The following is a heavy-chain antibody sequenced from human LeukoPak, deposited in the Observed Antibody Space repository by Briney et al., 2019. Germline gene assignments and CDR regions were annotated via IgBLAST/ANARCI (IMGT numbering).Heavy chain of an antibody. CDR2: IWYDGSNK. CDR3: ARGRAAAGWFDY. Sequence: GRSLRLSCAASGFTSSSYGMHWVRQAPGKGLEWVAVIWYDGSNKYYADSVKGRFTISRDNSKNTLYLQMNSLRAEDTAVYYCARGRAAAGWFDYWGQGTLVTVSS. CDR1: GFTSSSYG. D-gene: IGHD6-13*01. J-gene: IGHJ4*02. V-gene: IGHV3-33*01.